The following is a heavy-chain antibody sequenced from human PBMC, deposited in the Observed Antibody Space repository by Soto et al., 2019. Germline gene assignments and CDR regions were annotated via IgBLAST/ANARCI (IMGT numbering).Heavy chain of an antibody. J-gene: IGHJ5*02. CDR2: IYYSGST. D-gene: IGHD4-4*01. CDR1: GGSVSSGSYY. Sequence: SETLSLTCTVSGGSVSSGSYYWSWIRQPPGKGLEWIGYIYYSGSTNYNPSLKSRVTISVDTSKNQFSLKLSSVTAADTAVYYCARMTTVTEYIWFDPWGQGTLVTVSS. V-gene: IGHV4-61*01. CDR3: ARMTTVTEYIWFDP.